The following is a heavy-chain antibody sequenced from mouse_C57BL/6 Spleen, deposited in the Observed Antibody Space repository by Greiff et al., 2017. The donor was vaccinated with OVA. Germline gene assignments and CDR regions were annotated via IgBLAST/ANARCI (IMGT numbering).Heavy chain of an antibody. CDR2: INPSSGYT. CDR3: ARGDDYDDYAMGY. CDR1: GYTFTSYW. J-gene: IGHJ4*01. D-gene: IGHD2-4*01. V-gene: IGHV1-7*01. Sequence: QVQLQQSGGELAKPGASVKLSCKASGYTFTSYWMHWVTQRPGQGLEWIGYINPSSGYTKYNQKFKDKATLTADKASSTAYMQLSSLTYEDSAVYYCARGDDYDDYAMGYWGQGTSVTVSS.